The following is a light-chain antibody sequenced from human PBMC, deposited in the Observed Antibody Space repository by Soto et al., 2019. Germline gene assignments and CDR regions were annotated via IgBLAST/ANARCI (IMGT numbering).Light chain of an antibody. CDR2: EGS. J-gene: IGLJ1*01. CDR3: CSYAGSRTPNV. CDR1: SSDVGSYNL. Sequence: QSALTQPASVSGSPGQSITISCTGTSSDVGSYNLVSWYQQYPGKAPKLMIYEGSKRPSGVSNRFSGSKSGNTASLTISGLQAEDEADYYCCSYAGSRTPNVFGPGTKVTVL. V-gene: IGLV2-23*01.